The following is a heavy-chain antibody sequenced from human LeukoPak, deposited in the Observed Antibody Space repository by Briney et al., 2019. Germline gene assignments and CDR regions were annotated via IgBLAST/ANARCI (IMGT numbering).Heavy chain of an antibody. CDR1: GFTFSSYW. Sequence: GGSLRLSCAASGFTFSSYWLHWVRQAPGKGLAWVSRINSDGSRINYADSVKGRFTSSRDNAKNTLYLQMNSLRVEDTAVYFCTRGGPVKSIYDPHWFDPWGQGTLVTVSS. J-gene: IGHJ5*02. CDR3: TRGGPVKSIYDPHWFDP. V-gene: IGHV3-74*01. CDR2: INSDGSRI. D-gene: IGHD5/OR15-5a*01.